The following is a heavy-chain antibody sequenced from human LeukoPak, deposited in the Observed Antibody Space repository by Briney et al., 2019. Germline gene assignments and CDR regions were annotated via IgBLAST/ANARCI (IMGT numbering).Heavy chain of an antibody. V-gene: IGHV1-2*02. D-gene: IGHD3-22*01. CDR1: GYTYRGHY. CDR3: SSCDSDSRGYYYFDS. J-gene: IGHJ4*02. CDR2: IKSSSWAT. Sequence: ASVKVSFKSSGYTYRGHYMHWVRQASARGREWMGWIKSSSWATNYAQKFRGRATITRDTSHRTSYVALSRLRSDDAPLFYFSSCDSDSRGYYYFDSCGQGALVT.